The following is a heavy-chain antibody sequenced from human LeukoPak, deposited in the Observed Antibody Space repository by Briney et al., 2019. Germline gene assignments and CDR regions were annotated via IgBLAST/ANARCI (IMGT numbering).Heavy chain of an antibody. CDR1: AGSISSATYS. J-gene: IGHJ4*02. D-gene: IGHD4-17*01. Sequence: PSETLSLTCTVSAGSISSATYSWSWIRQPAGKGLEWIGRISTSGSTNYNPSFMSRVTISVDTSENQFSLNLSSVTAADTAVYYCARDDGDYGFDYWGQGTLVTVSS. CDR2: ISTSGST. CDR3: ARDDGDYGFDY. V-gene: IGHV4-61*02.